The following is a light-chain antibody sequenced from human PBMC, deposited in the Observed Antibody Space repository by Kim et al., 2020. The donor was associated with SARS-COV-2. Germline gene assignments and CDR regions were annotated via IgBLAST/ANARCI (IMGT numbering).Light chain of an antibody. CDR3: GSYVGNNNFV. J-gene: IGLJ1*01. CDR1: SSDVGGYNY. Sequence: GQSVTISCTGTSSDVGGYNYVSWYQHHPGKAPKLMIYEVPKRPSGVPDRFSGSKSGNTASMTVSGLQAEDEADYYCGSYVGNNNFVFGTGTKVTVL. V-gene: IGLV2-8*01. CDR2: EVP.